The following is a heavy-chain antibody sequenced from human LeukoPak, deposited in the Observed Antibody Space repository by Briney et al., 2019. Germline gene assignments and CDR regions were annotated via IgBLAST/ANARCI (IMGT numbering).Heavy chain of an antibody. Sequence: ASVKVSCKASGYTFTSNGISWVRQAPGQGLEWMGWINAYNGKANYPQKFQDRVTMTTDTSTSTAYLELRNLRSDDTAVYYCARDSHDYCDYWGQGTLVTVSS. J-gene: IGHJ4*02. CDR2: INAYNGKA. CDR3: ARDSHDYCDY. V-gene: IGHV1-18*01. CDR1: GYTFTSNG.